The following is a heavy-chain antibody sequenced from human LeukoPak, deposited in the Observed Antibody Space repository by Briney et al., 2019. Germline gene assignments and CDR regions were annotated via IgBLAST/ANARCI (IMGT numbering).Heavy chain of an antibody. CDR3: ARGGPAAGRFDY. J-gene: IGHJ4*02. V-gene: IGHV3-7*01. CDR1: GFSFSSYW. Sequence: GGSLRLSCEGSGFSFSSYWMTWVRQSPGKGPEWVANIKQDESERYTVDSVKGRFTISRDNAQNSLYLQMNSLRAEDTAVYYCARGGPAAGRFDYWGQGTLVTVSS. CDR2: IKQDESER. D-gene: IGHD6-13*01.